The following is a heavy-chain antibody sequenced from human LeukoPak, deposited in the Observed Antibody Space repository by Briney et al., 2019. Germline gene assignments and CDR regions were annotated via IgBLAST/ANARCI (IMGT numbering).Heavy chain of an antibody. D-gene: IGHD3-22*01. CDR2: IIPILGIA. Sequence: SVKVSCKASGGTFSSYAISWVRQAPGQGLEWMGRIIPILGIANYAQKFQGRVTITADKSTSTAYMELSSLRSEDTAVYYCARGGRRDYYDSSGADYYYGMDVWGQGTTVTVSS. CDR3: ARGGRRDYYDSSGADYYYGMDV. J-gene: IGHJ6*02. CDR1: GGTFSSYA. V-gene: IGHV1-69*04.